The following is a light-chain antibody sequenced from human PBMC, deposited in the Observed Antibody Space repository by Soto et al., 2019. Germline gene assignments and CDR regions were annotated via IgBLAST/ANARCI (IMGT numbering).Light chain of an antibody. Sequence: EIVLTQSPGTLSLSPGERATLSCRASQSVSSSYLAWYQQKPGQAPRLLIYGASSRATGTPDRFSGSGSGTDFTLTISRLEPEDSAVYCCQQYGSSPNTFGQGTKVEIK. CDR2: GAS. J-gene: IGKJ1*01. CDR1: QSVSSSY. V-gene: IGKV3-20*01. CDR3: QQYGSSPNT.